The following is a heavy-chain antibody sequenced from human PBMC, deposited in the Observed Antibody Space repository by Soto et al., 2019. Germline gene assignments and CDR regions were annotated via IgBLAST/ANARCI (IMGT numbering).Heavy chain of an antibody. D-gene: IGHD3-16*01. Sequence: SETLSLTCTVSRGSIRSYYWSWIRQPPGKGLERIGYIYNSGSTNYSPSLKSRVTISVDTSKNQFSLKLTSVTAADTAVYYCARWGPRWFDPWGQGILVIVSS. CDR1: RGSIRSYY. CDR3: ARWGPRWFDP. V-gene: IGHV4-59*01. CDR2: IYNSGST. J-gene: IGHJ5*02.